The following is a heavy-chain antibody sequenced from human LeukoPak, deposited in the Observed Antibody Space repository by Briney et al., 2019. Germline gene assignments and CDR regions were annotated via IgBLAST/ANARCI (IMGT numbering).Heavy chain of an antibody. D-gene: IGHD4-17*01. CDR1: GYSFTVYW. CDR2: IDPSDSYT. Sequence: MHGESLKISRKGSGYSFTVYWITWVRQMPGKGLEWMGTIDPSDSYTNYSPSFQGHVTISADKSINSAYLQWSSLKTSDSAIYYCARHFYGDYAFDSWGQGTLVTVSS. V-gene: IGHV5-10-1*01. J-gene: IGHJ4*02. CDR3: ARHFYGDYAFDS.